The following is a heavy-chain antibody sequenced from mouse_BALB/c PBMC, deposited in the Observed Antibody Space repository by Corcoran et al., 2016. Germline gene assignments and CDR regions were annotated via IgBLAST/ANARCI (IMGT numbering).Heavy chain of an antibody. CDR3: ARDYDFWYFEV. D-gene: IGHD2-4*01. Sequence: EVQLQQSGPELVKPGASVKIACKASGYSFTGYYMHWVKQSHVKSLEWIGRINPYNGATSYNQNFKDKASLTVDKSSSTAYMELHSLTSDDSAVYYCARDYDFWYFEVWCAGTTVTVSS. CDR2: INPYNGAT. V-gene: IGHV1-18*01. CDR1: GYSFTGYY. J-gene: IGHJ1*01.